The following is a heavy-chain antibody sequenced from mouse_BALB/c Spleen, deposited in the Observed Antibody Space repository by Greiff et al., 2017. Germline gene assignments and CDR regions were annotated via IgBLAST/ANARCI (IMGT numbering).Heavy chain of an antibody. CDR2: ISSGSSTI. CDR1: GFTFSSFG. V-gene: IGHV5-17*02. J-gene: IGHJ3*01. CDR3: ARWGNSQFAY. Sequence: DVHLVESGGGLVQPGGSRKLSCAASGFTFSSFGMHWVRQAPEKGLEWVAYISSGSSTIYYADTVKGRFTISRDNPKNTLFLQMTSLRSEDTAMYYCARWGNSQFAYWGQGTLVTVSA. D-gene: IGHD2-1*01.